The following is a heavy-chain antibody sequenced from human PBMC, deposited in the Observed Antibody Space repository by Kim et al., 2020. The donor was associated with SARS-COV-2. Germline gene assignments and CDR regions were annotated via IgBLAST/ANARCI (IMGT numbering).Heavy chain of an antibody. CDR2: IIPIFGTA. CDR1: GGTFSSYA. D-gene: IGHD5-18*01. CDR3: ARATAMVISGDPPLGYYYYYGMDV. J-gene: IGHJ6*02. Sequence: SVKVSCKASGGTFSSYAISWVRQAPGQGLEWMGGIIPIFGTANYAQKFQGRVTITADESTSTAYMELSSLRSEDTAVYYCARATAMVISGDPPLGYYYYYGMDVWGQGTTVTVSS. V-gene: IGHV1-69*13.